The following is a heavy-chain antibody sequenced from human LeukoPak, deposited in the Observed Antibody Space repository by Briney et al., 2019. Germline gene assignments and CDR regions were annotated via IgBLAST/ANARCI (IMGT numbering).Heavy chain of an antibody. CDR1: GYTFTSYG. CDR3: ARDHLPRPRGFDP. CDR2: ISAYNGNT. D-gene: IGHD1-1*01. J-gene: IGHJ5*02. V-gene: IGHV1-18*01. Sequence: PGASVKVSCKASGYTFTSYGISWVRQAPGQGLEWMGWISAYNGNTNYAQKFQGRVSMTTDTSTSTAYMELRSLRSDDTAVYYCARDHLPRPRGFDPWGQGTLVTVSS.